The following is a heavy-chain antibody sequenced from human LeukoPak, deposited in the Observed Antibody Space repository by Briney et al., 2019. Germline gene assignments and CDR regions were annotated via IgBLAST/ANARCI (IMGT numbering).Heavy chain of an antibody. J-gene: IGHJ6*02. V-gene: IGHV3-48*04. CDR1: GFTFSSYS. CDR3: ARRGVLWFGELFYYGMDV. CDR2: ISSSSSTI. Sequence: GGSLRLSCAASGFTFSSYSMNWVRQAPGKGLEWVSYISSSSSTIYYADSVKGRFTISRDNAKNSLYLQMNSLRAEDTAVYYCARRGVLWFGELFYYGMDVWGQGTTVTVSS. D-gene: IGHD3-10*01.